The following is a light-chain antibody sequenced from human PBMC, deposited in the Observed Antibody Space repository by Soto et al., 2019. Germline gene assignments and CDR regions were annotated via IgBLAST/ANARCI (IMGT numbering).Light chain of an antibody. CDR1: QSVTSK. J-gene: IGKJ5*01. V-gene: IGKV3-20*01. Sequence: EVVLTQSPGTLSLSPGDRATLSCGASQSVTSKLAWYQQKPGQAPRLLISGASNRANGIPDRFSGSGSGTDFTLTISRLEPDDFALYFCQQYGGSPITFGLGTRLEI. CDR2: GAS. CDR3: QQYGGSPIT.